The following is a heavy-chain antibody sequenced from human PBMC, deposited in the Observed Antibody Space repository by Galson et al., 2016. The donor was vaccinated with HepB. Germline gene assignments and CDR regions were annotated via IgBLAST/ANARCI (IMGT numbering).Heavy chain of an antibody. Sequence: SLRLSCAASGFTFRSYGMRWVRQAPGKGLEWVSSINSRGTRSDYADSVKGRFTISRDNSRNTLYLQMNSLRAEDTAIYFCAGDKRNRGSLDSWGQGTLVTVSS. CDR1: GFTFRSYG. V-gene: IGHV3-23*01. D-gene: IGHD2/OR15-2a*01. J-gene: IGHJ4*02. CDR3: AGDKRNRGSLDS. CDR2: INSRGTRS.